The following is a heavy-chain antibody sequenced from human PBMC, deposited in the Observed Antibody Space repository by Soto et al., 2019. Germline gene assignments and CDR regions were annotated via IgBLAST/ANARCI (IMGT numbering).Heavy chain of an antibody. D-gene: IGHD6-13*01. CDR1: GYTFSGHY. J-gene: IGHJ4*02. CDR3: ARGLYSSPAYFFDS. Sequence: QVQLVQSGAEVRKPGASVKVSCNVTGYTFSGHYLHWVRQAPGQGLEWMGWINPKSGGINYAQKFQDSVTMTADTSVSAASMELTSLRYDDTAVFYCARGLYSSPAYFFDSWGQGTLVTVSS. CDR2: INPKSGGI. V-gene: IGHV1-2*02.